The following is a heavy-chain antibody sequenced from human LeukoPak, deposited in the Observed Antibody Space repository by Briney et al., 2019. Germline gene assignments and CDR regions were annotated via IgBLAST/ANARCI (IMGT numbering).Heavy chain of an antibody. V-gene: IGHV3-43*02. J-gene: IGHJ4*02. Sequence: GGSLRLSCAASGFTFDDYAMRWVRQAPGKGLEWVSLISGDGGSTYYADSVKGRFTISRDNSKNSLYLQMNSLRTEDTALYYCATRNPSFDYWGQGTLVTVSS. CDR3: ATRNPSFDY. CDR2: ISGDGGST. CDR1: GFTFDDYA.